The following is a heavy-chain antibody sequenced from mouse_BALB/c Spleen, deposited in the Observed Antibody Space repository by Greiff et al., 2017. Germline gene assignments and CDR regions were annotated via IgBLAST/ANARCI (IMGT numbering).Heavy chain of an antibody. V-gene: IGHV1-84*02. D-gene: IGHD1-1*01. CDR2: IYPGSGNT. J-gene: IGHJ4*01. Sequence: QVQLQPSGPELVKPGASVKISCKASGYTFTDYYINWVKQKPGQGLEWIGWIYPGSGNTKYNEKFKGKATLTVDTSSSTAYMQLSSLTSEDTAVYFCASGDTTVVASPFAMDYWGQGTSVTVSS. CDR3: ASGDTTVVASPFAMDY. CDR1: GYTFTDYY.